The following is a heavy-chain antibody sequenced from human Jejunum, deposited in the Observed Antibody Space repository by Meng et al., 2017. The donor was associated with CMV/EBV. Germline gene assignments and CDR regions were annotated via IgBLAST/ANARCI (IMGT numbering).Heavy chain of an antibody. D-gene: IGHD1-26*01. CDR2: FYSSDTY. Sequence: QVQLQQSVPDLVKPSETPSLTCTVSGGSINNYDWSWIRQSAGKGLEWIGRFYSSDTYNYHPSLNSRVTMSLDTSKNQFSLNLRSVTAADTAIYYCARGPGASTREGFDYWGLGTLVTVSS. CDR1: GGSINNYD. CDR3: ARGPGASTREGFDY. V-gene: IGHV4-4*07. J-gene: IGHJ4*02.